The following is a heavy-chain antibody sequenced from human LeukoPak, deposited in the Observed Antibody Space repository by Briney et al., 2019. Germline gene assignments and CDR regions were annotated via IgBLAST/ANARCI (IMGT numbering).Heavy chain of an antibody. CDR3: AKGRVFDY. CDR2: ISGSGDST. J-gene: IGHJ4*02. Sequence: GGSLRLSCAASGFTFSSYAISWVRQAPGKGLEWVSVISGSGDSTYYADSVKGRFTISRDNSKNTLYLQMNSLRAKDTAVYYCAKGRVFDYWGQGTLVTVSS. D-gene: IGHD3-10*01. CDR1: GFTFSSYA. V-gene: IGHV3-23*01.